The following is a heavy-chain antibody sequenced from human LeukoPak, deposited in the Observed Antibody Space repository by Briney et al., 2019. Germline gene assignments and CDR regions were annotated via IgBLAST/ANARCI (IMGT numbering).Heavy chain of an antibody. CDR1: GFTFSSYG. CDR3: AKGGNRWENPDY. V-gene: IGHV3-30*18. J-gene: IGHJ4*02. D-gene: IGHD1-26*01. CDR2: ISYDGSNK. Sequence: GGSLRLSCAASGFTFSSYGMHWVRQAPGKGLEWVAVISYDGSNKYYADSVKGRFTISRDNSKNTLYLQMSSLRDEDTAVYYCAKGGNRWENPDYWGQGTLVTVSS.